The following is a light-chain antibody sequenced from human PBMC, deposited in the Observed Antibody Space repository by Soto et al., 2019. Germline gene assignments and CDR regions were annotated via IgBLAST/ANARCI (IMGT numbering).Light chain of an antibody. Sequence: QSVLTQSPSASGTPGQRVTISCSGSSSNIGSNAVNWYQQLPGTAPKRLIYNNDQRPSGVPDRFSGSKSGTSASLAISGLQSDDEADYYCATWDDSLNGWVFGGGTQLTVL. CDR3: ATWDDSLNGWV. J-gene: IGLJ3*02. V-gene: IGLV1-44*01. CDR2: NND. CDR1: SSNIGSNA.